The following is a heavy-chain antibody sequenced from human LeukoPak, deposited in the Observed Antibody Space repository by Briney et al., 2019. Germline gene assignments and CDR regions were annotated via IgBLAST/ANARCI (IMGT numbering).Heavy chain of an antibody. CDR3: ARCYYGSGSHYYYYYMDV. Sequence: SETLSLTCTVSGGSISSYYWSWIRQPPGNGLEWIGYIYTSGSTNYNPSLKSRVTISVDTSKNQFSLKLSSVTAADTAVYYCARCYYGSGSHYYYYYMDVWGKGTTVTVSS. CDR2: IYTSGST. D-gene: IGHD3-10*01. J-gene: IGHJ6*03. V-gene: IGHV4-4*09. CDR1: GGSISSYY.